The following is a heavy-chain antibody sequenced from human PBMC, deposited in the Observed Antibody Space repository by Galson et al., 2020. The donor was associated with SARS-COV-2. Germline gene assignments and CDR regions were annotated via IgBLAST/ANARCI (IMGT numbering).Heavy chain of an antibody. J-gene: IGHJ4*02. CDR3: ARDRLGYCTGGVCYRSDY. CDR2: ISAQTGNT. D-gene: IGHD2-8*02. CDR1: GYTFSSYG. V-gene: IGHV1-18*01. Sequence: ASVKVSCKASGYTFSSYGVSWARQAPGQGLEWMGWISAQTGNTHYAQNLQGRVPLTTDKSTSTAYMELRSLRSDDTAVYYCARDRLGYCTGGVCYRSDYWGQGTLVTVSS.